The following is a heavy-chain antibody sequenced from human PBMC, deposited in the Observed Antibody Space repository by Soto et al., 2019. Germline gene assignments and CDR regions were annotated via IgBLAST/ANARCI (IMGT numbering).Heavy chain of an antibody. D-gene: IGHD5-18*01. CDR2: INSDGST. CDR3: ARSRYSFAWGY. CDR1: GFLVNSAY. Sequence: EVQLVESGGGLIPPGGSLRLSCAASGFLVNSAYMTWVRQAPGKGLEWLAMINSDGSTLYAESVKGRFNISRDNSKNRLDLQMNSLRAEDTAIYYCARSRYSFAWGYWGQGTLVIVTS. J-gene: IGHJ4*02. V-gene: IGHV3-53*01.